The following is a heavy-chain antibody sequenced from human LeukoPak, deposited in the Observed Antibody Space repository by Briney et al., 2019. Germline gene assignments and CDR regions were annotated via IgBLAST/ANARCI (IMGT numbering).Heavy chain of an antibody. CDR1: GDSLSTYY. Sequence: SETLSLTCSVSGDSLSTYYWSWIRQPPGKGLEWIGEINHSGSTNYNPSLKSRVTISVDTSKNQFSLKLSSVTAADTAVYYCARGRPVIPYYYYYYMDVWGKGTTVTVSS. J-gene: IGHJ6*03. CDR2: INHSGST. CDR3: ARGRPVIPYYYYYYMDV. D-gene: IGHD4-11*01. V-gene: IGHV4-34*01.